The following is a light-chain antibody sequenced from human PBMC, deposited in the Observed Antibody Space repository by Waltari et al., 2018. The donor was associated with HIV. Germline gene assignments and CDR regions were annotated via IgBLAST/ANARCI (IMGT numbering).Light chain of an antibody. CDR3: HQYGSSPKT. V-gene: IGKV3-20*01. Sequence: DIVLTQSPGTLSLSPGERATLSCRASHTFSSNYLAWYQQKPDQAPRLLIYGASTRATGIPDRFSGGGSGTDFSLTISRLEPEEFALYYCHQYGSSPKTFGQGTKVEIK. CDR1: HTFSSNY. CDR2: GAS. J-gene: IGKJ1*01.